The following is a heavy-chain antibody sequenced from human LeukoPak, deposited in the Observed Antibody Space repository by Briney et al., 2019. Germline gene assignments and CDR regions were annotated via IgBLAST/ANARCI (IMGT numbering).Heavy chain of an antibody. CDR3: ARAGVLSGSYYDYYYYGMDV. D-gene: IGHD1-26*01. V-gene: IGHV4-59*01. CDR1: GGSISSYY. J-gene: IGHJ6*02. CDR2: IYYSGST. Sequence: SETLPLTCTVSGGSISSYYWSWIRQPPGKGLEWIGYIYYSGSTNYNPSLKSRVTISVDTSKNQFSLKLSSVTTADTAVYYCARAGVLSGSYYDYYYYGMDVWGQGTTVTVSS.